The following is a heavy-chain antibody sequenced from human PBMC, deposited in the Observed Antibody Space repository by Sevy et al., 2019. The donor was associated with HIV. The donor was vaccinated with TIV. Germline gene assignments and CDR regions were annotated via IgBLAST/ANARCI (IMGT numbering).Heavy chain of an antibody. CDR3: ARSVSGFDY. V-gene: IGHV4-38-2*01. CDR1: GYSISSGYY. CDR2: ISHRGST. J-gene: IGHJ4*02. D-gene: IGHD3-16*01. Sequence: SETLSLTCAVSGYSISSGYYWGWIRQPPGGGLEWIGSISHRGSTYYNPSLKGRFTISVDTSKNQFSLKLSSVTAADTAVYYCARSVSGFDYWGQGTLVTVSS.